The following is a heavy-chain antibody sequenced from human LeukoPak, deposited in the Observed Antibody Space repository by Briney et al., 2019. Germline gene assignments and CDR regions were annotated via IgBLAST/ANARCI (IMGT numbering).Heavy chain of an antibody. V-gene: IGHV4-34*01. J-gene: IGHJ6*02. CDR1: GGSFSGYY. CDR2: INHSGST. Sequence: SETLSLTCAVYGGSFSGYYWSWIRQPPGKGLEWIGEINHSGSTNYNPSLKSRVTISVDTSKNQFALKLSSVTAADTAVYYCARGLGGIAAAGSYGMDVWGQGTTVTVSS. D-gene: IGHD6-13*01. CDR3: ARGLGGIAAAGSYGMDV.